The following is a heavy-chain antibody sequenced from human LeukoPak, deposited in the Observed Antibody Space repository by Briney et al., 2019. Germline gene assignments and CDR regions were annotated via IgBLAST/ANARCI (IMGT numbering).Heavy chain of an antibody. CDR3: ARSDSYTWFDP. CDR2: INPDNGVT. V-gene: IGHV1-2*02. J-gene: IGHJ5*02. CDR1: GYTFTNFY. Sequence: ASVKVSCKASGYTFTNFYIHWMRQAPGQGLEWMGWINPDNGVTDYAQKFQGRVTMTRDTSISAVYVELSRLRSDDTAVYYCARSDSYTWFDPWGQGTLVTVSS. D-gene: IGHD2-21*01.